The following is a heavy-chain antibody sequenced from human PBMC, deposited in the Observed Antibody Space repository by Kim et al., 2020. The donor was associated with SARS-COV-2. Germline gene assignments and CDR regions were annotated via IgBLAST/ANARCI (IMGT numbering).Heavy chain of an antibody. CDR3: ARGITFGGVIVSPYFDF. D-gene: IGHD3-16*02. Sequence: VKGRFTISRDNSKNTLYLQMNSLRAEDTAVYYCARGITFGGVIVSPYFDFWGQGTLVTVSS. V-gene: IGHV3-30*01. J-gene: IGHJ4*02.